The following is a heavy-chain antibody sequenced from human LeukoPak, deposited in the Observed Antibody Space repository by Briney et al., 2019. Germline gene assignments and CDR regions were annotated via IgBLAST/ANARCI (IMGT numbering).Heavy chain of an antibody. D-gene: IGHD6-6*01. CDR3: ARVPKSSIAARPSYYYGMDV. Sequence: PGGSLRLSCAASGFTFSSYSMNWVRQAPGKGLEWVSSISSSSSYIYYADSVKGRFTISRDNAKNSLYLQMNSLRAEDTAVYYCARVPKSSIAARPSYYYGMDVWGQGTTVTVSS. CDR1: GFTFSSYS. V-gene: IGHV3-21*01. J-gene: IGHJ6*02. CDR2: ISSSSSYI.